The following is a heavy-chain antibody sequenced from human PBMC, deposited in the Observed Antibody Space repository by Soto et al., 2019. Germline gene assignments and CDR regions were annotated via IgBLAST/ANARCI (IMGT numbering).Heavy chain of an antibody. CDR3: ARRSQYYGSGSYPDYFYYYGMDV. J-gene: IGHJ6*02. CDR1: GGTFNSYA. Sequence: GASVKVSCKASGGTFNSYAISWVRQAPGPGLEWMGGIIPIFGTANYAQKFQGRVTITADESTTTAYMELSSLRSEDTAVYYCARRSQYYGSGSYPDYFYYYGMDVWGQGITVTVSS. CDR2: IIPIFGTA. D-gene: IGHD3-10*01. V-gene: IGHV1-69*13.